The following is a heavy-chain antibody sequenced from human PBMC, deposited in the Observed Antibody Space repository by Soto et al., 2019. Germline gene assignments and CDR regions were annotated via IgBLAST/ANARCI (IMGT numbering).Heavy chain of an antibody. V-gene: IGHV3-23*01. CDR2: ISGSGGST. CDR3: AKDWYTYYYGSGSYHAFDI. CDR1: GFTFSSYA. J-gene: IGHJ3*02. D-gene: IGHD3-10*01. Sequence: GESLKISCAASGFTFSSYAMSWVRQAPGKGLEWVSAISGSGGSTYYADSVKGRFTISRDNSKNTLYLQMNSLRAEDTAVYYCAKDWYTYYYGSGSYHAFDIWGQGTMVTVSS.